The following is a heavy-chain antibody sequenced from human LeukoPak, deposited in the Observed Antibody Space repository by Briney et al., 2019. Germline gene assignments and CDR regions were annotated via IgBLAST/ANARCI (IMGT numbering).Heavy chain of an antibody. CDR1: GGSISSYY. V-gene: IGHV4-59*01. J-gene: IGHJ6*03. D-gene: IGHD2-15*01. Sequence: SETLSLTCTVSGGSISSYYWSWIRQPPGKGLGWIGYIYYSGSTNYNPSLKSRVTISVDTSKNQFSLRLSSVTAADTAVYYCARTTEGYCRGGSCYYYYYYMDVWGKGTTVTVSS. CDR3: ARTTEGYCRGGSCYYYYYYMDV. CDR2: IYYSGST.